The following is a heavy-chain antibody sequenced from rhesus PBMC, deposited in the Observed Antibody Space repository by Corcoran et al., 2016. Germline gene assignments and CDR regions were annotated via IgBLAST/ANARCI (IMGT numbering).Heavy chain of an antibody. CDR2: FFGVSALT. J-gene: IGHJ4*01. V-gene: IGHV4-93*01. Sequence: QVPESGPTVVKPSETLSLTCTVSGGSLRSNYWWTWIRQSPGKGAEWIGGFFGVSALTEYNPFFQSRVSISTDTSKNQVSLKMTSVTAADTAVYYCASTDCSNSDCSSGDLWGQGVLVTVTS. CDR1: GGSLRSNYW. CDR3: ASTDCSNSDCSSGDL. D-gene: IGHD2-15*01.